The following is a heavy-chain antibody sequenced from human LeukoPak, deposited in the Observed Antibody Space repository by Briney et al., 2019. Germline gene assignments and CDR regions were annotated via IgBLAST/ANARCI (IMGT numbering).Heavy chain of an antibody. Sequence: KPSETLSLTCSVSGGSIGSGRYYWAWIRQPPGKGLEWIGSIYNTWSTSYNPSLKSRVTMSVDTSKNQFSLRLSSVTAADTAVYYCARNITPVIPAGYFDYWGQGTLATVSS. CDR1: GGSIGSGRYY. CDR3: ARNITPVIPAGYFDY. D-gene: IGHD2-2*01. CDR2: IYNTWST. V-gene: IGHV4-39*01. J-gene: IGHJ4*02.